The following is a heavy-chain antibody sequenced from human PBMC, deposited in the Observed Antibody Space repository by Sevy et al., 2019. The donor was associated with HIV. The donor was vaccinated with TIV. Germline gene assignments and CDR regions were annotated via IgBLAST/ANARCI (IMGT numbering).Heavy chain of an antibody. D-gene: IGHD5-12*01. CDR2: IYYSGST. CDR1: GDSVSSGSYY. CDR3: ARDKYSGYVVFDP. J-gene: IGHJ5*02. V-gene: IGHV4-61*01. Sequence: SETLSLTCTVSGDSVSSGSYYWSWIRQPPGKGLEWIGYIYYSGSTNYNPSLKSRVTISVDTSKNQFSLKLSSVTAADTAVYYCARDKYSGYVVFDPWGQGTLVTVSS.